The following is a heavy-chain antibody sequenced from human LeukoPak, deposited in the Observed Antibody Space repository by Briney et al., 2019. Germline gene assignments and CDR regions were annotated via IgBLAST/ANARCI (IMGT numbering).Heavy chain of an antibody. D-gene: IGHD2-21*02. CDR2: ISSSSSYI. J-gene: IGHJ4*02. Sequence: PGGSQRLSCAASGFTVSSNYMSWVRQAPGKGLEWVSSISSSSSYIYYADSVKGRFTISRDNAKNSLYLQMNSLRAEDTAVYYCARFRTWGDKAFDYWGQGTLVTVSS. CDR3: ARFRTWGDKAFDY. CDR1: GFTVSSNY. V-gene: IGHV3-21*01.